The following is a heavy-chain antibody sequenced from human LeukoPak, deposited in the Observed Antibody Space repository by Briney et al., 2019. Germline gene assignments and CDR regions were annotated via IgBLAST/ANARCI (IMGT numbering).Heavy chain of an antibody. D-gene: IGHD3-22*01. CDR2: IHSGGTR. V-gene: IGHV3-53*01. CDR3: ARALGYYDSSGYGAFDI. Sequence: GGSLRLSCAASGFSVSSNDMSWVRQAPGKGLEWVSLIHSGGTRYTDSVRGRFTISRDNSKNTLYLQMNSLRAEDTAVYYCARALGYYDSSGYGAFDIWGQGTMVTVSS. J-gene: IGHJ3*02. CDR1: GFSVSSND.